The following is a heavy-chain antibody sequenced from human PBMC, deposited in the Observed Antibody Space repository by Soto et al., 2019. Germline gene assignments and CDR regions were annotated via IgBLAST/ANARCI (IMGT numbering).Heavy chain of an antibody. D-gene: IGHD1-26*01. J-gene: IGHJ4*02. Sequence: PGGSLRLSWATSGLAFRNYGIPWVRRGPGKGLEWVGVKWLFASGRNEDYADTVKGRFAISRDDSKQTAYLEMKSLRAEDTAVYYSGIDPYSGARYYFGLLGQGNQVTVLS. CDR3: GIDPYSGARYYFGL. CDR1: GLAFRNYG. V-gene: IGHV3-33*01. CDR2: KWLFASGRNE.